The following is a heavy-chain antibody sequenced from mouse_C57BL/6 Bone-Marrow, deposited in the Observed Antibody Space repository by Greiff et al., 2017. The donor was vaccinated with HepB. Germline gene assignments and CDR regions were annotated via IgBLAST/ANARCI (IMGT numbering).Heavy chain of an antibody. J-gene: IGHJ1*03. D-gene: IGHD2-2*01. Sequence: QVQLQQPGAELVRPGTSVKLSCKASGYTFTSYWMHWVKQRPGQGLEWIGVIDPSDSYTNYNQKFKGKATLTVDTSSSTAYMQLSSLTSEDSAVYYCARRGYPWYFDVWGTGTTVTVSS. V-gene: IGHV1-59*01. CDR1: GYTFTSYW. CDR3: ARRGYPWYFDV. CDR2: IDPSDSYT.